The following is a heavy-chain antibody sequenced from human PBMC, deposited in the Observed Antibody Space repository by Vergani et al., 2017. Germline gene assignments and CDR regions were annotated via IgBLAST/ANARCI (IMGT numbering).Heavy chain of an antibody. CDR2: IYPADSDT. J-gene: IGHJ4*02. CDR1: EYSFGNYW. D-gene: IGHD1-1*01. V-gene: IGHV5-51*01. Sequence: EVALVQSGPEMRKPGESQKISCKGSEYSFGNYWIGWVRQMPGKGLEWMGIIYPADSDTRYSPSFQGQVTISADKSISTAFLQWDSLKASDTALYYCARHTTYTDSWGQGTLVTVSS. CDR3: ARHTTYTDS.